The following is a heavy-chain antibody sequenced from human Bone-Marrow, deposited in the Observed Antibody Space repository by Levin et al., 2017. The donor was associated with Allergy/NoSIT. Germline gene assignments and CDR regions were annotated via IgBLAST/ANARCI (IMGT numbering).Heavy chain of an antibody. J-gene: IGHJ6*02. V-gene: IGHV3-21*01. CDR1: GFTFSSYS. CDR3: ARDLFPFYGMDV. D-gene: IGHD2-21*01. Sequence: GESLKISCAASGFTFSSYSMNWVRQAPGKGLEWVSSISSSSSYIYYADSVKGRFTISRDNAKNSLYLQMNSLRAEDTAVYYCARDLFPFYGMDVWGQGTTVTVSS. CDR2: ISSSSSYI.